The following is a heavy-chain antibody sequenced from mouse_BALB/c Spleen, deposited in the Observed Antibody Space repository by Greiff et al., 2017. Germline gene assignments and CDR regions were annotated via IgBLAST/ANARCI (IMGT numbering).Heavy chain of an antibody. CDR3: TREDDGYFWFAY. CDR2: IYPGSGST. Sequence: LQQPGSELVRPGASVKLSCKASGYTFTSYWMHWVKQRPGQGLEWIGNIYPGSGSTNYDEKFKSKATLTVDTSSSTAYMQLSSLTSEDSAVYYCTREDDGYFWFAYWGQGTLVTVSA. CDR1: GYTFTSYW. D-gene: IGHD2-3*01. J-gene: IGHJ3*01. V-gene: IGHV1S22*01.